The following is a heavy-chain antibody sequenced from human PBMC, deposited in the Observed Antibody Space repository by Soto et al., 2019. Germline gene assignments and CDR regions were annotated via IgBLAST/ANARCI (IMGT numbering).Heavy chain of an antibody. Sequence: GGSLRLSCAASGFTFSSYWMSWVRQAPGKGLEWVANIEQDGSEKYYVDSVKGRFTISRDNAKNSLYLQMNSLRAEDTAVYYCARDSKAADYYYYGMDVWGQGTTVTVSS. CDR2: IEQDGSEK. D-gene: IGHD6-13*01. J-gene: IGHJ6*02. CDR3: ARDSKAADYYYYGMDV. V-gene: IGHV3-7*01. CDR1: GFTFSSYW.